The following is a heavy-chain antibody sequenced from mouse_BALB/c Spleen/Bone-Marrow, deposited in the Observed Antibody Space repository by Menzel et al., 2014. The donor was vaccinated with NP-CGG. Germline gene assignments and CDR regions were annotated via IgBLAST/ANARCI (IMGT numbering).Heavy chain of an antibody. J-gene: IGHJ3*01. CDR3: ARLGHYGGFAY. CDR1: GFDFSRYW. V-gene: IGHV4-1*02. Sequence: EVKVVESGGGLVQPGGSLKLSCAASGFDFSRYWMSWVRQAPGKGLEWIGEINPDSSTINYTPSLKDKFIISRDNAKNTLYLQMSKVRSEDTALYYCARLGHYGGFAYWGQGTLVTVSA. CDR2: INPDSSTI. D-gene: IGHD2-1*01.